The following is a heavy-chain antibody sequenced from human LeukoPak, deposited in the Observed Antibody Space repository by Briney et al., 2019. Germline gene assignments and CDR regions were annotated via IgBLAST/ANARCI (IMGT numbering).Heavy chain of an antibody. CDR2: IWYDGSNK. CDR3: AKDHRGDYGYFDY. V-gene: IGHV3-33*06. D-gene: IGHD4-17*01. J-gene: IGHJ4*02. Sequence: PGRSLRLSCAASGFTFSSYGMHWVRQAPSKGLEWVAVIWYDGSNKYYADSVKGRFPISRDNSKNTLYLQMNSLRAEDTAVYYCAKDHRGDYGYFDYWGQGTLVTVSS. CDR1: GFTFSSYG.